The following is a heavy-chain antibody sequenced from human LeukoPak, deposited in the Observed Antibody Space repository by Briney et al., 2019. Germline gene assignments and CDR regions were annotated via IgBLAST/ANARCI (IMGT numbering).Heavy chain of an antibody. J-gene: IGHJ4*02. CDR1: GFIFTNYF. D-gene: IGHD3-3*01. CDR3: ATDRGWRTSGYYLYYFEY. V-gene: IGHV3-7*01. CDR2: IKHDGSEK. Sequence: PGGSLRLSCAASGFIFTNYFMSWVRQAPGKGLEWVASIKHDGSEKYYVESVRGRFTISRDNTMNSLYLQMSSLRAEDTAVYYCATDRGWRTSGYYLYYFEYWGQGTLVTYSS.